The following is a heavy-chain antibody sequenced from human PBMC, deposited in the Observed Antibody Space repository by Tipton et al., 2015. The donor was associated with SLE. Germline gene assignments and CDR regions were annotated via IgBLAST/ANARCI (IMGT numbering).Heavy chain of an antibody. CDR3: ARDLHGGYRGGAFDI. CDR1: GGSFSDYY. Sequence: TLSLTCAVYGGSFSDYYWSWIRQTPGEGLEWIGEINHTGGTNYNPSLESRVTMSVDTSKNQFSLKLSSVTAADTAVYYCARDLHGGYRGGAFDIWGQGTMVTVSS. CDR2: INHTGGT. V-gene: IGHV4-34*10. J-gene: IGHJ3*02. D-gene: IGHD5-12*01.